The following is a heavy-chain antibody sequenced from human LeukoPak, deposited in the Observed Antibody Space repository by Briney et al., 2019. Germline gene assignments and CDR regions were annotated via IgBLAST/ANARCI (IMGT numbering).Heavy chain of an antibody. V-gene: IGHV4-59*01. Sequence: SETLPLTCTVSGGSISGYYWSWIRQPPGKGLEWIGYVYYSGSTSYSPPLRSRVTISVDTSKNQFSLKLSSVTAADTAVYYCARTIYYYDRVFEYWGQGTLVSVSS. CDR3: ARTIYYYDRVFEY. CDR2: VYYSGST. J-gene: IGHJ4*02. CDR1: GGSISGYY. D-gene: IGHD3-22*01.